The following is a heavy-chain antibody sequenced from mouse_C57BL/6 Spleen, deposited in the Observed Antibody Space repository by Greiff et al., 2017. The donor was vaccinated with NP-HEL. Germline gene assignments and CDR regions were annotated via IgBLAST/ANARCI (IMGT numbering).Heavy chain of an antibody. Sequence: EVHLVESGGDLVKPGGSLKLSCAASGFTFSSYGMSWVRQTPDKRLEWVATISSGGSYTYYPDSVKGRFTISRDNAKHTLYLQMHQLKSEDTAMYTCTRHPDYYVRSYYYAMDYWGQGTSVTVSS. J-gene: IGHJ4*01. V-gene: IGHV5-6*01. D-gene: IGHD1-1*01. CDR2: ISSGGSYT. CDR3: TRHPDYYVRSYYYAMDY. CDR1: GFTFSSYG.